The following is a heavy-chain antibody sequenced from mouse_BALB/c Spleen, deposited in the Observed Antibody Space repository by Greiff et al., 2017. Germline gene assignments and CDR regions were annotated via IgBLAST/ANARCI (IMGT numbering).Heavy chain of an antibody. V-gene: IGHV1S127*01. Sequence: QVQLQQSGPQLVRPGASVKISCKASGYSFTSYWMHWVKQRPGQGLEWIGMIDPSDSETRLNQKFKDKATLTVDKSSSTAYMQLSSPTSEDSAVYYCARRALRLHYAMDYWGQGTSVTVSS. CDR3: ARRALRLHYAMDY. CDR1: GYSFTSYW. D-gene: IGHD1-2*01. J-gene: IGHJ4*01. CDR2: IDPSDSET.